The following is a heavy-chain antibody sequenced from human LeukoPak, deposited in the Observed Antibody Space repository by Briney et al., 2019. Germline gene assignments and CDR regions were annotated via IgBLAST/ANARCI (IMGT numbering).Heavy chain of an antibody. Sequence: GGSLRLSCAASGFTFSSYSMTWVRQAPGKGLEWISYIRSSGSPIYYADSVRGRFTISKDNAKNSLYLQMNSLRDEDTAVYYCAREGDAFDIWGQGTMVTVSS. V-gene: IGHV3-48*02. J-gene: IGHJ3*02. CDR2: IRSSGSPI. D-gene: IGHD3-10*01. CDR3: AREGDAFDI. CDR1: GFTFSSYS.